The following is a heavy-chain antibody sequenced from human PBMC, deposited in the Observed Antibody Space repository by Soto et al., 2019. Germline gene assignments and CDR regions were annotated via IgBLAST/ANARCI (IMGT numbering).Heavy chain of an antibody. Sequence: GGSLRLSCAASGFTFSSYSMNWVRQAPGKGLEWVSSISSSSSYIYYADSVKGRFTISRDNAKNSLYLKMNSLRAEDTAVYYCARVLGYYGMDVWGQGTTVTVSS. CDR3: ARVLGYYGMDV. D-gene: IGHD3-16*01. V-gene: IGHV3-21*01. CDR2: ISSSSSYI. CDR1: GFTFSSYS. J-gene: IGHJ6*02.